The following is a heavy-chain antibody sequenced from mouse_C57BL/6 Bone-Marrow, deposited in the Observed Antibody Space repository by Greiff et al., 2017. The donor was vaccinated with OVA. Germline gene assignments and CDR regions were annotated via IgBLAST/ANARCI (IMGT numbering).Heavy chain of an antibody. J-gene: IGHJ2*01. D-gene: IGHD2-1*01. CDR2: IDPEDGDT. CDR1: GFNIKDYY. V-gene: IGHV14-1*01. Sequence: EVHLVESGAELVRPGASVKLSCTASGFNIKDYYMHWVKQRPEQGLEWIGRIDPEDGDTEYAPKFQGKATMTADTSSNPAYLQLSSLTSEDTAVYYCTTLYYGNYVYYFDYWGQGTTLTVSS. CDR3: TTLYYGNYVYYFDY.